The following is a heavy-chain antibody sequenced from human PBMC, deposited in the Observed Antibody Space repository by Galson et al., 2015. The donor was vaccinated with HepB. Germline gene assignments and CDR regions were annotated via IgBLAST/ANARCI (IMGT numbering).Heavy chain of an antibody. CDR1: GYSFINYY. Sequence: SVKVSCKASGYSFINYYVRWVRQAPGQGLEWMGIINPSGGSTNYAQKFQGRVTMTRDTSASTVYMELSSVRFEDTAVYYCARDPRGRHSGYDYGMDVWGQGTTVTVSS. V-gene: IGHV1-46*01. D-gene: IGHD1-26*01. CDR2: INPSGGST. CDR3: ARDPRGRHSGYDYGMDV. J-gene: IGHJ6*02.